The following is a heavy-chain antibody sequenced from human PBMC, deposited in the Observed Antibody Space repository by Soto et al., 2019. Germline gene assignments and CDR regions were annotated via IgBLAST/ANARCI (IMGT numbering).Heavy chain of an antibody. CDR3: ARDGLWFGELSPWGYLGV. D-gene: IGHD3-10*01. CDR2: ISWNSGSI. J-gene: IGHJ6*03. CDR1: GFTFDDYA. Sequence: EVQLVESGGGLVQPGRSLRLSCAASGFTFDDYAMHWVRQAPGKGLEWVAGISWNSGSIGYADSVKGRFTISRDNAKNSLYLQMNSLRAEDTALYYCARDGLWFGELSPWGYLGVWGKGNTVTVSS. V-gene: IGHV3-9*01.